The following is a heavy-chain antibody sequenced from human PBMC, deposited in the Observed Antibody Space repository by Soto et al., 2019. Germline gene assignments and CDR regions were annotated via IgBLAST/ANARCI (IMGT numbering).Heavy chain of an antibody. D-gene: IGHD1-7*01. CDR1: GYSISSGYY. J-gene: IGHJ5*02. V-gene: IGHV4-38-2*01. CDR3: ARRITGTLGWFDP. CDR2: IYHSGST. Sequence: SETLSLTCAVSGYSISSGYYWGWIRQPPGKGLEWIGSIYHSGSTYYNPSLKSRVTISVDTSKNQFSLKLSSVTAADTAVYYCARRITGTLGWFDPWGQGTLVTVS.